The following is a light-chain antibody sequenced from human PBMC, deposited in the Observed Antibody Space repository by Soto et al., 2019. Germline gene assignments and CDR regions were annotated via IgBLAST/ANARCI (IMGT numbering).Light chain of an antibody. CDR1: QDISTY. J-gene: IGKJ4*01. V-gene: IGKV1-27*01. CDR3: QKYDNAPLT. CDR2: AAY. Sequence: DLQMTQAPSSLSASVGGRVTITCRARQDISTYLAWYQQKPGKVPKLLISAAYTLQSGVPPRFSGSGSGTDFTLTVSSLQLEDVATYYCQKYDNAPLTFGGGTKVEIK.